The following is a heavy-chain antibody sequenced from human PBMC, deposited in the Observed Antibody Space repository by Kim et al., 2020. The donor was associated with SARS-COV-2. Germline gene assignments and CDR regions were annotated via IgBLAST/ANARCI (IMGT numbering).Heavy chain of an antibody. V-gene: IGHV3-30*04. CDR2: ISYDGSNK. CDR3: ASGERYYYDSSGYNGDY. D-gene: IGHD3-22*01. CDR1: GFTFSSYA. Sequence: GGSLRLSCAASGFTFSSYAMHWVRQAPGKGLEWVAVISYDGSNKYYADSVKGRFTISRDNSKNTLYLQMNSLRAEDTAVYYCASGERYYYDSSGYNGDYWGQGTLVTVSS. J-gene: IGHJ4*02.